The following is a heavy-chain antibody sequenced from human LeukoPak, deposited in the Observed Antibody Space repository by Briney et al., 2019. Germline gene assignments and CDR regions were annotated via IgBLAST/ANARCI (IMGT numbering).Heavy chain of an antibody. D-gene: IGHD6-13*01. V-gene: IGHV1-2*02. CDR1: GYTFTGYY. Sequence: ASVKVSCKASGYTFTGYYMHWVRQAPGQGLEWMGWINPNSGATNYAQKFQGRVTMTWETSISTAYMELSRLRSDDTAVYYCARAAAVRGANPNDMGYWGEGTLVTVSS. J-gene: IGHJ4*02. CDR3: ARAAAVRGANPNDMGY. CDR2: INPNSGAT.